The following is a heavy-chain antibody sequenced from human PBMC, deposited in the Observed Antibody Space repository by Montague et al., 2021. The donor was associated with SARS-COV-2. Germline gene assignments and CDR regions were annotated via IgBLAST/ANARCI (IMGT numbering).Heavy chain of an antibody. D-gene: IGHD1-26*01. CDR3: ARDLVGATYFDY. Sequence: SLRLSCAASGFTFSSYGMHWVRQAPGKGLEWVAVIWYDGSNKYHADSVKGRFTISRDNSKNTLYLQMNSLRAEDTAVYYCARDLVGATYFDYWGQGTLVTVSS. CDR2: IWYDGSNK. CDR1: GFTFSSYG. J-gene: IGHJ4*02. V-gene: IGHV3-33*01.